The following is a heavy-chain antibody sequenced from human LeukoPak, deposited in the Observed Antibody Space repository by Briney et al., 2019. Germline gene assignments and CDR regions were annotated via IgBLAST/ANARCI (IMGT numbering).Heavy chain of an antibody. D-gene: IGHD2-15*01. Sequence: SETLSLTCTVSGGSISSSSYYWSWIRQPPGKGLEWIGYIYYSGSTNYNPSLKSRVTISVDTSKNQFSLKLSSVTAADTAVYYCARDTLDEGVVFDYWGQGTLVTVSS. CDR1: GGSISSSSYY. CDR3: ARDTLDEGVVFDY. CDR2: IYYSGST. V-gene: IGHV4-61*01. J-gene: IGHJ4*02.